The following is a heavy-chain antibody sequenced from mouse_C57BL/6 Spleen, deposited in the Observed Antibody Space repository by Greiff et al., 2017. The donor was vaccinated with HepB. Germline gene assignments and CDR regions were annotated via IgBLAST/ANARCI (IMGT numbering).Heavy chain of an antibody. J-gene: IGHJ1*03. V-gene: IGHV1-82*01. CDR1: GYAFSSSW. CDR3: ARSITTDWYFDV. Sequence: VKLVESGPELVKPGASVKISCKASGYAFSSSWMNWVKQRPGKGLEWIGRIYPGDGDTNYNGKFKGKATLTADKSSSTAYMHLSSLTSEDSAVYFCARSITTDWYFDVWGTGTTVTVSS. D-gene: IGHD1-1*01. CDR2: IYPGDGDT.